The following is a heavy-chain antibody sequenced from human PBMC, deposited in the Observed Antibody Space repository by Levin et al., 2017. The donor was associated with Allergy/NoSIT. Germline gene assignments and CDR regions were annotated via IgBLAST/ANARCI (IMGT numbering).Heavy chain of an antibody. J-gene: IGHJ6*02. CDR1: GGTFSTYA. D-gene: IGHD5-12*01. CDR2: TIPIFGTA. Sequence: KISCKASGGTFSTYAISWMRQAPGQGLEWMGGTIPIFGTANYAQKFQGRVTIIADESTSTAYMELSSLRSEDTAVYYCAISLVPTIENGMDVWGQGTTVIVSS. V-gene: IGHV1-69*01. CDR3: AISLVPTIENGMDV.